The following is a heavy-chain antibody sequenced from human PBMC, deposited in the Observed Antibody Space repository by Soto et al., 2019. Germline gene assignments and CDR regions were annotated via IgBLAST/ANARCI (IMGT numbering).Heavy chain of an antibody. CDR3: ARTPDYCESIYWYFDV. D-gene: IGHD4-17*01. J-gene: IGHJ2*01. Sequence: QVQLVQSGAEVKKPGSSVKVSCKASGGTFSSQPISWVRQAPGQGLEWMGRIIPILDIANYAQNFQDRVTITADKSRITAYMELTSLRSEDTAVYYCARTPDYCESIYWYFDVWGRGTLVSVSS. CDR2: IIPILDIA. V-gene: IGHV1-69*02. CDR1: GGTFSSQP.